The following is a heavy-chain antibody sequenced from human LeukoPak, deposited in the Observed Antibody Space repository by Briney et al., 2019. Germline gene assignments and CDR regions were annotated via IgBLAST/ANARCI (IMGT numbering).Heavy chain of an antibody. CDR1: GGSISSGGYY. Sequence: PSETLSLTCTVSGGSISSGGYYWSWIRQPPGKGLEWIGYIYYSGSTYYNPSLKSRVTISVDTSKNQFSLKLSSVTAADTAVYYCARDRAARYDFLAKGVGPFDYWGQGTLVTVSS. CDR2: IYYSGST. V-gene: IGHV4-31*03. J-gene: IGHJ4*02. CDR3: ARDRAARYDFLAKGVGPFDY. D-gene: IGHD3-3*01.